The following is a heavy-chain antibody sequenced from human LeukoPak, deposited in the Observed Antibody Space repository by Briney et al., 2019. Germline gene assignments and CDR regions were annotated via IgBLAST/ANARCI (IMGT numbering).Heavy chain of an antibody. CDR3: ARAKEMATITDY. Sequence: GGSLRLSRAASGFTVSSNYMSWVRQAPGKGLEWVSVISSGGTTYYADSVKGRFTISRDNSKNTLYLQMDSLRAEDTAVYYCARAKEMATITDYWGQGTLVTVSS. J-gene: IGHJ4*02. D-gene: IGHD5-24*01. CDR1: GFTVSSNY. CDR2: ISSGGTT. V-gene: IGHV3-66*01.